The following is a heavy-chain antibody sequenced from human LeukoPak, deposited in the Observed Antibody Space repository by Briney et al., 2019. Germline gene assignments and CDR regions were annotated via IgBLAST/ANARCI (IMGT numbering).Heavy chain of an antibody. CDR3: ARSSSGYDS. CDR2: ISNDGSTT. Sequence: GGSLRLSCAASGFTFSSYWMHWVRQAPGKGLVWVSHISNDGSTTRYADSVKGRFTISRDNAKNTLYLEMSSLRAEDTAVYHCARSSSGYDSWGQGTLVTVSS. D-gene: IGHD6-19*01. J-gene: IGHJ5*01. V-gene: IGHV3-74*01. CDR1: GFTFSSYW.